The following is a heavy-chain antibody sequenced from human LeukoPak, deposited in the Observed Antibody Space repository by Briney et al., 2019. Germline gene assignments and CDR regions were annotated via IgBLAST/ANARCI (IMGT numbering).Heavy chain of an antibody. V-gene: IGHV1-2*02. CDR3: AGAGYSGSYYYYFDF. CDR1: GYTFTGYY. Sequence: GASVKVSCRASGYTFTGYYIHWVRQAPGQGLEWMGWINPDSGGTNYAQKFQGRVTMTRDTSISTVYMELSSLRSDDTAVYYCAGAGYSGSYYYYFDFWGPGNPGHRLL. J-gene: IGHJ4*02. CDR2: INPDSGGT. D-gene: IGHD1-26*01.